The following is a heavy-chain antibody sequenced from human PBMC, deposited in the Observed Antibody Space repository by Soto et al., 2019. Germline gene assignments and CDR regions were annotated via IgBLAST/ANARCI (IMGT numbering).Heavy chain of an antibody. V-gene: IGHV5-51*01. CDR3: ARRIDQWRAYAFDY. D-gene: IGHD6-19*01. CDR1: GYSFTSYW. Sequence: EVQLVQSGAEVKKPGESLKISCKGSGYSFTSYWICWVRQMPVKGLEWMGIIYPGDSDTRYSPSFQRQVTVSADKSISTAYLQWSSLKASDTAMYYCARRIDQWRAYAFDYWGQGTLVTVSS. CDR2: IYPGDSDT. J-gene: IGHJ4*02.